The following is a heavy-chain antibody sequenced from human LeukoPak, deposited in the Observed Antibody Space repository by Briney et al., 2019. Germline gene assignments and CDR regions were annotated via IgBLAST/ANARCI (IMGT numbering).Heavy chain of an antibody. J-gene: IGHJ4*02. V-gene: IGHV4-30-4*01. CDR1: GGSISSGDYY. Sequence: SQTLSLTCTVPGGSISSGDYYWSWIRQPPGKGLEWIGYIYYSGSTYYNPSLKSRVTISVDTSKNQFSLKLSSVTAADTAVYYCAGHHPRNTVDFWGQGTLVTVSS. D-gene: IGHD2/OR15-2a*01. CDR2: IYYSGST. CDR3: AGHHPRNTVDF.